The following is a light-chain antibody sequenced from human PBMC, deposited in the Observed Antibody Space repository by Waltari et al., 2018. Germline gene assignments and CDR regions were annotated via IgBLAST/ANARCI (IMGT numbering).Light chain of an antibody. CDR1: SSKIRNNA. CDR2: YNE. CDR3: AAWDDSLNGPV. V-gene: IGLV1-36*01. J-gene: IGLJ3*02. Sequence: QSVLTQPPSVSEAPRQRVTISCSGSSSKIRNNAVNWYQQLPGKAPKLLIYYNELLPSGVSDRFSGSKSGTSASLAISGLQSEDEADYYCAAWDDSLNGPVFGGGTKLTVV.